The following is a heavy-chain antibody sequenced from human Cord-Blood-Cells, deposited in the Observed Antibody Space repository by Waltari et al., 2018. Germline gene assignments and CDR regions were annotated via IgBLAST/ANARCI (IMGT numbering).Heavy chain of an antibody. J-gene: IGHJ4*02. Sequence: QVQLVQSGAEVKKPGASVKVSCKASGYTFTSSGISWVRPAPAQGLEWMGWISAYNGNTNYAQKLQGRVTMTTDTSTSTAYMELRSLRSDDTAVYYCARMVTECSSTSCYTDYWGQGTLVTVSS. CDR3: ARMVTECSSTSCYTDY. D-gene: IGHD2-2*02. CDR2: ISAYNGNT. V-gene: IGHV1-18*04. CDR1: GYTFTSSG.